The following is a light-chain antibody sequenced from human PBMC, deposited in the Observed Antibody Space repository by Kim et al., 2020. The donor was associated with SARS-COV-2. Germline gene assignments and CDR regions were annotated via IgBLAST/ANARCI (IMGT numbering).Light chain of an antibody. CDR1: SSDVGGSNH. CDR3: NSYTTSSTHV. V-gene: IGLV2-14*03. CDR2: DVF. Sequence: LTQPASVSGSPGQSITISCTGTSSDVGGSNHVSWHQQHPDRAPKLIIFDVFKRPSGVSSRFSGSKSGNTASLTISGLQAEDEADYYCNSYTTSSTHVFGTGTKFTVL. J-gene: IGLJ1*01.